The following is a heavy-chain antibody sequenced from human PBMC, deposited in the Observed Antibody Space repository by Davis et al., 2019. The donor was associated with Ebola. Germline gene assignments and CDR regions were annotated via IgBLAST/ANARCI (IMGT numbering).Heavy chain of an antibody. J-gene: IGHJ5*02. D-gene: IGHD3-10*01. Sequence: ASVKVSCKASGYTFSDYGVHWLRQAPGQGLEWMGWISAYNGNTNYAQKLQGRVTMTTDTSKSTAYMELRSLRSDDTAVYYCGRDMGMVQEANWFDPWGQGTLVTVSS. CDR1: GYTFSDYG. CDR3: GRDMGMVQEANWFDP. CDR2: ISAYNGNT. V-gene: IGHV1-18*01.